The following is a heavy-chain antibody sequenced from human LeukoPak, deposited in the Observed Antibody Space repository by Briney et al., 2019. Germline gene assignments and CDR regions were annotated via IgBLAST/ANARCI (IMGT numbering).Heavy chain of an antibody. CDR1: GGSIRSYY. D-gene: IGHD3-10*01. Sequence: PSETLSLTCTVSGGSIRSYYWSWIRQPPGKGLEWIGNIYYIGSTNYYPSLESRVTISVDTSKNQFSLKLSSVTAADTAVYYCSRQGPFTYGPGGFDYRGHGTLVNVSS. J-gene: IGHJ4*03. V-gene: IGHV4-59*08. CDR2: IYYIGST. CDR3: SRQGPFTYGPGGFDY.